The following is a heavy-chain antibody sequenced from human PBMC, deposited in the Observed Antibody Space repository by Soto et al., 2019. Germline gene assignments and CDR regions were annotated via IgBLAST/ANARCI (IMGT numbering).Heavy chain of an antibody. CDR2: IIPIFGTA. Sequence: QVQLVQSGAEVKKPGSSVKVSCKASGGTFSSYAISWVRQAPGQGLEWMGGIIPIFGTANYAQKFQGRVTITAEDSTSTAYMELSSLSSEDTAVYYCARVPPGTYYYDSSGPGYFDLWGRGTLVTVSS. CDR3: ARVPPGTYYYDSSGPGYFDL. CDR1: GGTFSSYA. D-gene: IGHD3-22*01. V-gene: IGHV1-69*01. J-gene: IGHJ2*01.